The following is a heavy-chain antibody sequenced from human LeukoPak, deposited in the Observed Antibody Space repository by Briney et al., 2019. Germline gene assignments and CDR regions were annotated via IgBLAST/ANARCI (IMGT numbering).Heavy chain of an antibody. CDR1: GFTVSSYG. J-gene: IGHJ5*02. CDR2: VYSDGVT. Sequence: GGSLRPSCAASGFTVSSYGMSWGRQAPGKGPEWVSLVYSDGVTRYADSVQGRFTISRDNSKNTVYLQMNNLRVEDTAVYHCVRDRAEGRAWVEFDPWGQGILVTVSS. CDR3: VRDRAEGRAWVEFDP. V-gene: IGHV3-66*02.